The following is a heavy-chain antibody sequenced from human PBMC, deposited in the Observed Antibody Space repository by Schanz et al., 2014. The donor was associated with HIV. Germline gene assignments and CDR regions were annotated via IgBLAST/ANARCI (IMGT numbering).Heavy chain of an antibody. CDR2: ISYHGSDK. J-gene: IGHJ4*02. CDR1: GFAFSSYA. Sequence: QVQLVESGGGVVQPGRSLRLSCAGSGFAFSSYAMTWVRQAPGRGLEWVASISYHGSDKYYADSVKGRFTISRDNSKSTLYLQLNSLRAEDTAVYYCAKDPAYPGTGNLEYWGQGTLVIVSS. V-gene: IGHV3-30*18. CDR3: AKDPAYPGTGNLEY. D-gene: IGHD1-1*01.